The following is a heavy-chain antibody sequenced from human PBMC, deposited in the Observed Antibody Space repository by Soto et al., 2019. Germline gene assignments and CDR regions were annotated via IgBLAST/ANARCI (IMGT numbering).Heavy chain of an antibody. D-gene: IGHD3-22*01. CDR2: IYYTGST. V-gene: IGHV4-61*01. J-gene: IGHJ4*02. CDR3: ARGDSGGYYYRY. Sequence: SETLSLTCTVSGGSVSGGSYYWSWIRQPPGKGLEWIGYIYYTGSTKYNSSLKSRVTISVDTPKNQFSLKLRSVTAADTAVYYCARGDSGGYYYRYWGQGTLVTVSS. CDR1: GGSVSGGSYY.